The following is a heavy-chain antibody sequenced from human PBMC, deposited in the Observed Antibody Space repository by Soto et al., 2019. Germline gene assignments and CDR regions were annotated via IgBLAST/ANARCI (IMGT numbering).Heavy chain of an antibody. J-gene: IGHJ4*02. V-gene: IGHV4-59*01. Sequence: SETLSLTCTVAGGSISSYYWSWIRQPPEKGLEWIGYIYYSGSTNYNPSLKSRVTISVDTSKNQFSLKLSSVTAADTAVYYCARRVDSGFDYWGQGTLVTVSS. CDR1: GGSISSYY. D-gene: IGHD2-15*01. CDR2: IYYSGST. CDR3: ARRVDSGFDY.